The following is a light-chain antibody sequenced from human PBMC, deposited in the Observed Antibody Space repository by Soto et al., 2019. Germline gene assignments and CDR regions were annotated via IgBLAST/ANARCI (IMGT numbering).Light chain of an antibody. CDR1: QSVSSSY. V-gene: IGKV3-20*01. Sequence: SVLTQSPATVSLSPGERATLSCRASQSVSSSYLAWYQQKPGQAPRLLIYGASSRATGIPDRFSGSGSGTDFTLTISRLEPEDFAVYYCQQYGSSRRTFGQGTKVDIK. CDR2: GAS. J-gene: IGKJ1*01. CDR3: QQYGSSRRT.